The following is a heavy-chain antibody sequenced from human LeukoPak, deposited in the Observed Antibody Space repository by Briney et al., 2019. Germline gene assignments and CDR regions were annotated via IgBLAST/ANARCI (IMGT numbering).Heavy chain of an antibody. CDR1: GFTFSSYS. CDR2: TDSGLRST. Sequence: GGSLRLSCAASGFTFSSYSMNWVRQAPGKGLVWVARTDSGLRSTDYADSVKGRFTISRDNAKNTVYLEMNSLRVDDTAVYYCARVQDAVFYDYMDVWGKGTTVIVSS. J-gene: IGHJ6*03. V-gene: IGHV3-74*01. CDR3: ARVQDAVFYDYMDV. D-gene: IGHD3-16*01.